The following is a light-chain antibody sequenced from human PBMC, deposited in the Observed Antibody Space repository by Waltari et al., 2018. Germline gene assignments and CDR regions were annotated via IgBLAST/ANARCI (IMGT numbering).Light chain of an antibody. Sequence: SYELTQPPSVAVSPGQTARITCSGDASPEQYANWYQQKAGQAPMLVIYKHDERPSGIPERYSGSSSGTIVTLTISGVQAEDEADYYCQSADSSGAYRVFGGGTKLTVL. CDR3: QSADSSGAYRV. J-gene: IGLJ3*02. V-gene: IGLV3-25*03. CDR2: KHD. CDR1: ASPEQY.